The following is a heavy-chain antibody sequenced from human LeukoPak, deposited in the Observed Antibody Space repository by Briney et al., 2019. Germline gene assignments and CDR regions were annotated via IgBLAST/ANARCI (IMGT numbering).Heavy chain of an antibody. CDR3: ARETSNLGDYLDY. D-gene: IGHD4-17*01. V-gene: IGHV3-33*01. Sequence: GGSLRLSCAASGFTFSSYGMHWVRQAPGKGLEWVAVIWYDGSNKYYADSVKGRFTISRDNSKNTLYLQMNSLRAEDTAVYYCARETSNLGDYLDYWGQGTLVTVSS. CDR2: IWYDGSNK. CDR1: GFTFSSYG. J-gene: IGHJ4*02.